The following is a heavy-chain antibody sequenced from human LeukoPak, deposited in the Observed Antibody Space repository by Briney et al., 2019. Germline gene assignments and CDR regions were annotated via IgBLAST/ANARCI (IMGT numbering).Heavy chain of an antibody. V-gene: IGHV1-24*01. CDR2: FDPEDGET. CDR1: GYTLTELS. J-gene: IGHJ4*02. CDR3: ATLGSGSYPIPNDY. D-gene: IGHD1-26*01. Sequence: ASVKVSCKVSGYTLTELSMHWVRQAPGKGLEWMGGFDPEDGETIYAQKFQGRVTMTEDTSTDTAYMELSSLRSEDTAVYYCATLGSGSYPIPNDYWGQGTLVTLSS.